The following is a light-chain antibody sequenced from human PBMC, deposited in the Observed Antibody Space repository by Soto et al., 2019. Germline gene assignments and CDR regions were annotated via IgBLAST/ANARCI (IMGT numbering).Light chain of an antibody. CDR3: QQYENLPT. Sequence: DIQTTQPPSPVAASVGEKFTSTFQASQNINNYLNWYQQKPGRAPKLLIYDASNLEAGVPSRFRGSGSGTDFTFTISRLQPEDIATYYCQQYENLPTFGPGTRLEIK. CDR2: DAS. J-gene: IGKJ5*01. V-gene: IGKV1-33*01. CDR1: QNINNY.